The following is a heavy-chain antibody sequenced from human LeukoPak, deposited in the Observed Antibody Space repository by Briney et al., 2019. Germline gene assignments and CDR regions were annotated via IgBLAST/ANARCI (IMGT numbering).Heavy chain of an antibody. Sequence: GASVKVSCKASRYTFTDYYMHWVRQAPGQGLEWMGWINPNSGGTNYAQKFQGRVTMTRDTSISTAYMELSRLRSDDTAVYYCARGGWSIGYCSSSSCLDWFDPWGQGTLVTVSS. CDR3: ARGGWSIGYCSSSSCLDWFDP. V-gene: IGHV1-2*02. CDR1: RYTFTDYY. CDR2: INPNSGGT. J-gene: IGHJ5*02. D-gene: IGHD2-2*01.